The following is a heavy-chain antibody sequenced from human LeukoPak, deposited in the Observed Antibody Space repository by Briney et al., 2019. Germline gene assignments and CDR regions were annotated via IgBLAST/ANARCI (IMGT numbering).Heavy chain of an antibody. Sequence: SETLSLTCTVSGGSISGSSYYWGWIRQPPGKGLEWIGSIYYSGSTYYNPSLKSRVTISVDTSKNQFSLKLSSVTAADTAVYYCARGRAGPRYSGSYYQRWGQGTPVTVSS. V-gene: IGHV4-39*07. CDR3: ARGRAGPRYSGSYYQR. CDR2: IYYSGST. CDR1: GGSISGSSYY. J-gene: IGHJ4*02. D-gene: IGHD1-26*01.